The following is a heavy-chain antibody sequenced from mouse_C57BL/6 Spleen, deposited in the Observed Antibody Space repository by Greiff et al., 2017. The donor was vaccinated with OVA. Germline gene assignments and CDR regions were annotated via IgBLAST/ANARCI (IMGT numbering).Heavy chain of an antibody. CDR2: IDPSDSYT. CDR3: ARSAAQAGFAY. CDR1: GYTFTSYW. Sequence: QVQLKQPGAELVMPGASVKLSCKASGYTFTSYWMHWVKQRPGQGLEWIGEIDPSDSYTNYNQKFKGKSTLTVDKSSSTAYMQLSSLTSEDSAVYYCARSAAQAGFAYWGQGTLVTVAA. J-gene: IGHJ3*01. D-gene: IGHD3-2*02. V-gene: IGHV1-69*01.